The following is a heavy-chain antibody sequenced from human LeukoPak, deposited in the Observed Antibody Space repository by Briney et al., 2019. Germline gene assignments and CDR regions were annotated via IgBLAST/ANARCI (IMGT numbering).Heavy chain of an antibody. CDR3: ARNSGYDRGRIYYYYYYGMDV. Sequence: SETLSLTCAVYGGSFSGYYWSWIRQPPGKGLEWIGEINHSGSTNYNPSLKSRVTISVDTSKNQFSLKLSSVTAADTAVYYCARNSGYDRGRIYYYYYYGMDVWGQGTTVTVSS. D-gene: IGHD5-12*01. V-gene: IGHV4-34*01. CDR2: INHSGST. CDR1: GGSFSGYY. J-gene: IGHJ6*02.